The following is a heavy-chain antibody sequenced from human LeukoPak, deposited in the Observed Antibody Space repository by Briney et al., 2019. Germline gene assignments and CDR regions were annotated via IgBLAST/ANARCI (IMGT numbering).Heavy chain of an antibody. D-gene: IGHD3-3*01. CDR1: GGSFSGYY. CDR3: ARSTIFGVVIMNHNWFDP. Sequence: PSETLSPTCAVYGGSFSGYYWSWIRQPPGKGLEWIGEINHSGSTNYSPSLKSRVTISVDTSKNQFSLKLSSVTAADTAVYYCARSTIFGVVIMNHNWFDPWGQGTLVTVSS. J-gene: IGHJ5*02. V-gene: IGHV4-34*01. CDR2: INHSGST.